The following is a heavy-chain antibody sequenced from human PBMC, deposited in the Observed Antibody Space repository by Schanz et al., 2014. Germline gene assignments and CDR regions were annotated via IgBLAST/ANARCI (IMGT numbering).Heavy chain of an antibody. Sequence: EVHLVESGGGLVKRGGSLRLSCAASGFTISSYSMNWVRQAPGKGLEWVSSISSSGSYIYYADSVKGRFSISRDNAKISLFLQMNRLRAEDTALYYCAIIGVMVAVAGTRADYWGQGTLVTVSS. CDR3: AIIGVMVAVAGTRADY. J-gene: IGHJ4*02. CDR1: GFTISSYS. CDR2: ISSSGSYI. D-gene: IGHD6-19*01. V-gene: IGHV3-21*01.